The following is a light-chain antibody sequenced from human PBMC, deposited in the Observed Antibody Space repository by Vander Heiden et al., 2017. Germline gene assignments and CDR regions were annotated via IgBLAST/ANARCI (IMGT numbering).Light chain of an antibody. Sequence: DIQMTQSPSSLSTSIGDRIIITCQASHDISNYLHWYQQKPAKAPKLLIYGASILETGVPSRFSGSGSGTDFTFTISSLQPEDIATYYCQQDYSVPNTFGQGTRLEI. V-gene: IGKV1-33*01. CDR1: HDISNY. CDR2: GAS. J-gene: IGKJ5*01. CDR3: QQDYSVPNT.